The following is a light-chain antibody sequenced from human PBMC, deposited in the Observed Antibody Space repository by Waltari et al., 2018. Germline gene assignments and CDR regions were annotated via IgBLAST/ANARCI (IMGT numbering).Light chain of an antibody. V-gene: IGLV2-14*03. Sequence: QSARTQPASVCGSHGQSITISCTGTRSDVGGYNYVSWYQQHPGKAPKLMIYDVSIRPSGVSNRFSGSKSGNTASLTISGLQAEDEADYYCSSYTSSSTLWVFGGGTKLTVL. CDR1: RSDVGGYNY. CDR3: SSYTSSSTLWV. CDR2: DVS. J-gene: IGLJ3*02.